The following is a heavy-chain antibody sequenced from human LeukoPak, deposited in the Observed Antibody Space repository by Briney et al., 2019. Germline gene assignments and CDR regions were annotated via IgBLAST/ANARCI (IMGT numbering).Heavy chain of an antibody. V-gene: IGHV3-48*03. CDR2: ISSSGSTI. CDR1: GFTFSSYE. CDR3: ASGVRGVELD. D-gene: IGHD3-10*01. J-gene: IGHJ4*02. Sequence: QSGGSLRLSCAAPGFTFSSYEMNWVRQAPGKGLEWVSYISSSGSTIYYADSVKGRFTISRDNAKNSLYLQMNSLRAEDTAVYYCASGVRGVELDWGQGTLVTVSS.